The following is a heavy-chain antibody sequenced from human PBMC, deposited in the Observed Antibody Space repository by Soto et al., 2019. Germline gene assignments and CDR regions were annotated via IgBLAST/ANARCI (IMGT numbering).Heavy chain of an antibody. CDR3: ARDTTYYYGSGSHPGYFDY. J-gene: IGHJ4*02. Sequence: QLQLQESGSGLVKPSQTLSLTCAVSGGSISSGGYSWSWIRQPPGKGLEWIGYIYHSGSTYYNPSLKSRVTISVDRSKNQFSLKLSSVTAADTAVYYCARDTTYYYGSGSHPGYFDYWGQGTLVTVSS. CDR1: GGSISSGGYS. D-gene: IGHD3-10*01. CDR2: IYHSGST. V-gene: IGHV4-30-2*01.